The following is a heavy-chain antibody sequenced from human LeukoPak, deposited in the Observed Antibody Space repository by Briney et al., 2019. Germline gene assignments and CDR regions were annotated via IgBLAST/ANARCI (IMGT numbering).Heavy chain of an antibody. CDR1: GGSISGSRSY. Sequence: SETLSLTCTVSGGSISGSRSYWSWIRQPPGKGLEWIGSAFHSGTTYYNPSLKSRLTISVDTSKNQFSLKVSSVTAADTAVYYCARRDYSGDNPVLDYWGQGTLVTVSS. CDR3: ARRDYSGDNPVLDY. V-gene: IGHV4-39*01. D-gene: IGHD4-23*01. CDR2: AFHSGTT. J-gene: IGHJ4*02.